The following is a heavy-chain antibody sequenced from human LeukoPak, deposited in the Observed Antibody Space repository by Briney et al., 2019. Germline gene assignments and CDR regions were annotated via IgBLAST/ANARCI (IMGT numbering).Heavy chain of an antibody. CDR3: ATHPSTISYRGAFDI. D-gene: IGHD3-3*01. Sequence: SETLSLTCTVSGGSISGYYWSWIRQPPGKGLEWIGYIYYSGSTNYNPSLKSRVTISVDTSKNQFSLKLSSVTAADTAVYYCATHPSTISYRGAFDIWGQGTMVTVSS. CDR1: GGSISGYY. CDR2: IYYSGST. V-gene: IGHV4-59*01. J-gene: IGHJ3*02.